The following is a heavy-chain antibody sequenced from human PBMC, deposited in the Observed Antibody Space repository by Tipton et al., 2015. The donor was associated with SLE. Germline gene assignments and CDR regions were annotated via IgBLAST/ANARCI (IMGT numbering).Heavy chain of an antibody. CDR1: GYSFTSYW. CDR3: AIRPSYCGGDCYSHY. Sequence: QSGPEVKKPGESLRISCKGSGYSFTSYWISWVRQMPGKGLEWMGRIDPSDSYTNYSPSFQGHVTISADKSISTAYLQWSSLKASDTAMYYCAIRPSYCGGDCYSHYWGQGTLVTVSS. J-gene: IGHJ4*02. D-gene: IGHD2-21*02. V-gene: IGHV5-10-1*01. CDR2: IDPSDSYT.